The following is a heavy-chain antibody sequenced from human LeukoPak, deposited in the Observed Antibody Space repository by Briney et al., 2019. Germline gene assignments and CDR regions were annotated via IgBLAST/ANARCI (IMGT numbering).Heavy chain of an antibody. CDR1: GFTFSSYA. J-gene: IGHJ4*02. D-gene: IGHD3-22*01. Sequence: AGGSLRLSCAASGFTFSSYAMSRVRQAPGKGLEWVSAISGSGGSTYYADSVKGRFTISRDNSKNTLYLQMNSLRAEDTAVYYCAKKVYYDSSGYIDYWGQGTLVTVSS. V-gene: IGHV3-23*01. CDR2: ISGSGGST. CDR3: AKKVYYDSSGYIDY.